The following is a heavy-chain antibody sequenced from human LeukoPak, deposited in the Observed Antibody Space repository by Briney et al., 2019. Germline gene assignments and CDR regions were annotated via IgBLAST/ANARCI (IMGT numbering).Heavy chain of an antibody. CDR2: INPSGGST. CDR3: AREGFVTTRWTAFDY. J-gene: IGHJ4*02. CDR1: GYTFTDYF. Sequence: ASVKVSCKASGYTFTDYFMHWVRQAPGQGLEWMGIINPSGGSTNCAQKFQDRVTMTRDTSTSTAYMELTELGSEDTAVYYCAREGFVTTRWTAFDYWGQGALVTVSS. D-gene: IGHD4-17*01. V-gene: IGHV1-46*01.